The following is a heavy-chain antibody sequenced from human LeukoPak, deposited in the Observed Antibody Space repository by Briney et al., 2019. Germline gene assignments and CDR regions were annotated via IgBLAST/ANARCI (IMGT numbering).Heavy chain of an antibody. CDR1: GFTFGNYY. CDR3: ASGPGSLFDY. D-gene: IGHD3-10*01. Sequence: PGGSLRLSCAASGFTFGNYYMSWVRQAPGKGLEWVANIKQDGSEKYYVDSVKGRFTISRDNAKNSLYLQMNSLRAEDTAVYYCASGPGSLFDYWGQGTLVTVSS. V-gene: IGHV3-7*01. CDR2: IKQDGSEK. J-gene: IGHJ4*02.